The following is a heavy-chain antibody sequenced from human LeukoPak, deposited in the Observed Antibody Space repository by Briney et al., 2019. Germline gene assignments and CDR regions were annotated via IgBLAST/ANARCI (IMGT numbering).Heavy chain of an antibody. D-gene: IGHD2-15*01. CDR3: ARERGPYCSDGSCYGGYNWFDP. CDR1: GFTVSSNY. V-gene: IGHV3-53*01. Sequence: GGSLRLSCAASGFTVSSNYMSWVRQAPGKGLEWVSVVYSGGSTYYADSVKGRFTISRDNSKNTLYLQMNSLRAEDTAVYYCARERGPYCSDGSCYGGYNWFDPWGQGTLVTVSS. CDR2: VYSGGST. J-gene: IGHJ5*02.